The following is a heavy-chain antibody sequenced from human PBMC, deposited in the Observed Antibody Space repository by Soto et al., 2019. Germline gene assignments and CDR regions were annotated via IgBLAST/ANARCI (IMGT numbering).Heavy chain of an antibody. CDR2: ISGGGGST. CDR3: GRGRSGQIVIFY. D-gene: IGHD1-26*01. CDR1: GFTCSSYA. V-gene: IGHV3-23*01. Sequence: PGGSLILSCASSGFTCSSYARSWVRQAPGKGLEWVSVISGGGGSTYYADSVKGRVTMTMDTSITTVYMELSNLSPDDTAVYYCGRGRSGQIVIFYWGQGTPVNVSS. J-gene: IGHJ4*02.